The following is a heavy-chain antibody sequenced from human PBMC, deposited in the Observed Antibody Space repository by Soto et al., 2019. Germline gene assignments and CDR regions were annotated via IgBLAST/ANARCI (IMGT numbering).Heavy chain of an antibody. CDR3: ARVKGDYGDYDAFDI. V-gene: IGHV4-4*02. CDR2: IYHSGST. CDR1: SGSISSSNW. Sequence: QVQLQESGPGLVKPSGTLSLTCAVSSGSISSSNWWSWVRQPPGKGLEWIGEIYHSGSTNYNPSLKSRVTISVDKSKNQFSLKLSSVTVADTAVYYCARVKGDYGDYDAFDIWGQGTMVTVSS. J-gene: IGHJ3*02. D-gene: IGHD4-17*01.